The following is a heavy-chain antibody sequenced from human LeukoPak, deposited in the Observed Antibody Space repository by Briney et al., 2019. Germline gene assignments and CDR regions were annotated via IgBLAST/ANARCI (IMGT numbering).Heavy chain of an antibody. D-gene: IGHD1-26*01. J-gene: IGHJ4*02. CDR3: ARARGVGALDC. CDR2: IYSGDTT. CDR1: GFTVSSKY. Sequence: GGSLRLSCAASGFTVSSKYMSWVRQAPGKGLEWVSVIYSGDTTYYADSVKSRFTISRDSSKNTLYLQMNSLRVEDTAVYYCARARGVGALDCWGQGTLVTASS. V-gene: IGHV3-53*01.